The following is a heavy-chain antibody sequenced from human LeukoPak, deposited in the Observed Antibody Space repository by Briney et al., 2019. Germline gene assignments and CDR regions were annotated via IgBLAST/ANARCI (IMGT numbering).Heavy chain of an antibody. J-gene: IGHJ4*02. CDR3: AREGAPDYYDSSGTLDY. CDR2: IRYNGNNQ. Sequence: GGSLRFSCAASGFTFNNYGMHWVRQAPGKGLEWVAFIRYNGNNQYYADSVKGRFTISRDNSKNTLYLQMNSLKGDDTAVYYCAREGAPDYYDSSGTLDYWGQGTLVTVSS. CDR1: GFTFNNYG. D-gene: IGHD3-22*01. V-gene: IGHV3-30*02.